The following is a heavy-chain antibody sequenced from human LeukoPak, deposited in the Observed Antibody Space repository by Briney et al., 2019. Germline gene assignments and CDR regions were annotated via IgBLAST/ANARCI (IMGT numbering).Heavy chain of an antibody. V-gene: IGHV1-2*02. J-gene: IGHJ4*02. D-gene: IGHD6-13*01. CDR1: GYTFTGYY. CDR2: INPNSGGT. CDR3: ARVLYSSSWYLGY. Sequence: GASVKVSCKASGYTFTGYYMHWVRQAPGRGLEWMGWINPNSGGTNYAQKFQGRVTMTRDTSISTAYMELSRLRSDDTAVYYCARVLYSSSWYLGYWGQGTLVTVSS.